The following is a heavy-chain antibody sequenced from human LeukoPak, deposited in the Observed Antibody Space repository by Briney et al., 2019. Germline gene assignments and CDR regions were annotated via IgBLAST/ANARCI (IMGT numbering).Heavy chain of an antibody. CDR2: ISYDGSNK. CDR3: ARDRTRFGELLIGY. V-gene: IGHV3-30-3*01. D-gene: IGHD3-10*01. J-gene: IGHJ4*02. Sequence: PGGSLRLSCAASGFTFSSYAMHWVRQAPGKGLEGVAVISYDGSNKYYADSGKGRFTISRDNSKNTLYLQMNSLRAEDTAVYYCARDRTRFGELLIGYWGQGTLVTVSS. CDR1: GFTFSSYA.